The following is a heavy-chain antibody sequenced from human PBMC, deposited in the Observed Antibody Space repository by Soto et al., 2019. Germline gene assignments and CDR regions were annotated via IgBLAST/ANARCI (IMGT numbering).Heavy chain of an antibody. D-gene: IGHD2-21*02. J-gene: IGHJ3*02. CDR1: GYTFTSYA. Sequence: ASVKVSCKASGYTFTSYAMHWVRQAPGQRLEWMGWINAGNGNTKYSQKFQGRVTITRDTSASTAYMELSSLKASDTAMYYCARDLDKGGNSKASDIWGQGTMVPVSS. V-gene: IGHV1-3*01. CDR2: INAGNGNT. CDR3: ARDLDKGGNSKASDI.